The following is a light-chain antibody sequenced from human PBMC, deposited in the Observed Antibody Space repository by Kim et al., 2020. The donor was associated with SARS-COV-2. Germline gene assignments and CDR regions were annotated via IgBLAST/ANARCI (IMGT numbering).Light chain of an antibody. Sequence: ASVGARVTITCRASQSIRTWLAWYQQKPGEAPKLLIYAASSLESGVPLRFSGSGSGTEFTLTINGLQPDDVGTYYCQQYNSYPRTFGQGTKVDI. CDR3: QQYNSYPRT. J-gene: IGKJ1*01. CDR2: AAS. V-gene: IGKV1-5*03. CDR1: QSIRTW.